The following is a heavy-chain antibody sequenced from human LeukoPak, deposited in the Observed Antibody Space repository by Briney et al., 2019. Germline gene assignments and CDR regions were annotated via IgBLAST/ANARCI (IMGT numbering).Heavy chain of an antibody. J-gene: IGHJ4*02. V-gene: IGHV3-66*01. D-gene: IGHD3-22*01. Sequence: GGSLRLSCAASGFTVSSNYMSWVRQAPGKGLEWVSVIYSGGSTYYADSVKGRFTISRDNSKNTLYLQMNSLRAEDTAVYYCARRLNYYESRGYSVLFDYWGQGTLVTVSS. CDR1: GFTVSSNY. CDR2: IYSGGST. CDR3: ARRLNYYESRGYSVLFDY.